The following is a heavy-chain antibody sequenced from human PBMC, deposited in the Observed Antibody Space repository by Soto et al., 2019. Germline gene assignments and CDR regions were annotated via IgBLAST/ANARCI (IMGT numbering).Heavy chain of an antibody. J-gene: IGHJ6*02. D-gene: IGHD5-18*01. CDR3: ARFGGYRSTDV. CDR1: GFTFSSYE. Sequence: GGSLRLSCAASGFTFSSYEMNWVRQAPGKGLEWVSYISSSGSTIYYADSVKGRFTISRDSAKNSLYLQMNSLRAEDTAVYYCARFGGYRSTDVWGQGTTVTVSS. CDR2: ISSSGSTI. V-gene: IGHV3-48*03.